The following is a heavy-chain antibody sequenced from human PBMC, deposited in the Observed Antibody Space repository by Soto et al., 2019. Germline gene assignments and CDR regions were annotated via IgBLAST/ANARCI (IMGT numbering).Heavy chain of an antibody. V-gene: IGHV3-15*01. CDR2: IKSNSDGGTT. Sequence: PGGSLRLSCAASGFTFTNAWMNWVRQTPGKGLEWVGRIKSNSDGGTTDYVAPVKGRFTISRDDSKSTLYLQMNSLKTEDTAVYYCSTSYSIGWYSNNSYYYAMDVWGQGTTVTSP. CDR1: GFTFTNAW. J-gene: IGHJ6*02. CDR3: STSYSIGWYSNNSYYYAMDV. D-gene: IGHD6-19*01.